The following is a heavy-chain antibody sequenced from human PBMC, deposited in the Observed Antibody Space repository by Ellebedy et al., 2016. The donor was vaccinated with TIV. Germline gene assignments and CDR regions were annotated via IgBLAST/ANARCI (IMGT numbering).Heavy chain of an antibody. CDR1: GFSISAYW. Sequence: GGSLRLXCAASGFSISAYWMHWVRQAPGKGLVWASRIKNDGSTVSYADSVKGRFTVSRDNAKNTLYLQMNSLRVEDTAVYHCARSDWFDPWGQGTLVTVSS. V-gene: IGHV3-74*01. CDR2: IKNDGSTV. J-gene: IGHJ5*02. CDR3: ARSDWFDP.